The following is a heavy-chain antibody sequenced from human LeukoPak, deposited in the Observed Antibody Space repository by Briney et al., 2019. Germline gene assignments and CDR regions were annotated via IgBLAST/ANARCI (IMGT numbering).Heavy chain of an antibody. CDR1: VDPISIYY. J-gene: IGHJ5*02. CDR2: IYYRGST. D-gene: IGHD2-8*01. CDR3: ARETYCTTPGCHPPNWLDP. V-gene: IGHV4-59*01. Sequence: SESLSLTCAFSVDPISIYYSSCITEPPGKGLGWSGHIYYRGSTNYNTYLKSRVTMSIDSSTNQFSLSLTSVTAADTAVYYCARETYCTTPGCHPPNWLDPWGRGILGTV.